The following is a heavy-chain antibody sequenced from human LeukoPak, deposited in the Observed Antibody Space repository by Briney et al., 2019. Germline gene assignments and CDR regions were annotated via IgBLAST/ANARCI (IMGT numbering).Heavy chain of an antibody. CDR2: IYTSGST. J-gene: IGHJ4*02. V-gene: IGHV4-4*09. CDR3: ARGYYDSSGYPHFDY. D-gene: IGHD3-22*01. CDR1: GGSISSYY. Sequence: SETLSLTCTVSGGSISSYYWSWIRQPPGKGLEWIGYIYTSGSTNYNPSLKSRVTISVDTSKNQFSLKLSSATAADTAVYYCARGYYDSSGYPHFDYWGQGTLVTVSS.